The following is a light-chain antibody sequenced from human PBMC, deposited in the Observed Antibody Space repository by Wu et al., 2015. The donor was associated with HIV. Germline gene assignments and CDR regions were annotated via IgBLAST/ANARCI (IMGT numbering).Light chain of an antibody. CDR1: QSVSSN. J-gene: IGKJ1*01. CDR3: QQYGSSSKT. CDR2: GAS. V-gene: IGKV3-15*01. Sequence: EIVMTQSPATLSVSPGERATLSCRASQSVSSNLAWYQQKPGQAPRLLIYGASTRATGIPARFSGSGSGTEFTLTISSLQSEDFAVYYCQQYGSSSKTFGQGTKVEIK.